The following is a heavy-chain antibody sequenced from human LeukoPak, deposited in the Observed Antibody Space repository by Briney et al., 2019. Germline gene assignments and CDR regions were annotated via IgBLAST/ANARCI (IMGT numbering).Heavy chain of an antibody. Sequence: GGSLRLSCAAPGFNSSNYWMHWVRQAPGKGLEWVAVIWYDGSNKYYADSVKGRFTISRDNSKNMLYLQMNGLSAEDPAVYYCARGLGDWYYFDYWGQGTLVTVSS. D-gene: IGHD3-9*01. J-gene: IGHJ4*02. CDR3: ARGLGDWYYFDY. CDR1: GFNSSNYW. V-gene: IGHV3-33*08. CDR2: IWYDGSNK.